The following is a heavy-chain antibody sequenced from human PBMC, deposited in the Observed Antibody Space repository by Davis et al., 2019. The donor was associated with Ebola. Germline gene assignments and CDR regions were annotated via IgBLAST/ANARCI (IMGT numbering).Heavy chain of an antibody. CDR1: GFTFSSYS. V-gene: IGHV3-21*01. CDR2: ISSSSSYI. D-gene: IGHD3-10*01. J-gene: IGHJ6*04. Sequence: GESLKISCAASGFTFSSYSMNWVRQAPGKGLEWVSSISSSSSYIYYADSVKGRFTISRDNAKNSLYLQMNSLRAEDTAVYYCARAQRRNGSGSSTYYYYGMDVWGKGTTVTVSS. CDR3: ARAQRRNGSGSSTYYYYGMDV.